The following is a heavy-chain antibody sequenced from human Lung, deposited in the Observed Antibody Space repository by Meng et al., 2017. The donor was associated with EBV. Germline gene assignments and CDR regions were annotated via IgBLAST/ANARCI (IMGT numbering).Heavy chain of an antibody. CDR2: IYHSGST. J-gene: IGHJ4*02. D-gene: IGHD1-7*01. CDR1: GGSISSSNW. Sequence: QVQLQESGPGLVKPSGTLSLTCAVSGGSISSSNWWSWVRQPPGKGLEWIGEIYHSGSTNYNPSLKSRVTISVDKSKNQFSLQLNSVTPEDTAVYYCASSRPLAGNWNYHYWGQGTLVTVSS. CDR3: ASSRPLAGNWNYHY. V-gene: IGHV4-4*02.